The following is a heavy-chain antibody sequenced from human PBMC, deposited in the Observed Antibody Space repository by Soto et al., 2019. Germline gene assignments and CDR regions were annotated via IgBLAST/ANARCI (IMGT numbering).Heavy chain of an antibody. J-gene: IGHJ4*02. D-gene: IGHD2-15*01. CDR2: INAGNGNT. V-gene: IGHV1-3*01. Sequence: GASVKVSCKASGYTFTSYAMHWVRQAPGQRLEWMGWINAGNGNTKYSQKFQGRVTITRDTSASTAYMELSSLRSEDTAVYYCVRDGYCSGGSCQYYFDYWGQGTLVTVSS. CDR1: GYTFTSYA. CDR3: VRDGYCSGGSCQYYFDY.